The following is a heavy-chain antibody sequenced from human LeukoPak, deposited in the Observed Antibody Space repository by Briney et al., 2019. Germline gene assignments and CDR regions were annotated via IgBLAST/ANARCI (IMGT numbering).Heavy chain of an antibody. J-gene: IGHJ4*02. Sequence: SETLSLTCTVSSGSISSYYWSWIRQPPGKGLEWIGHLSYSGSTNYNPSLKSRVTISVDTSKNQLSLKLSSVTAADTAVYFCAREAGYSSSWYIDYWGQGTLVTVSS. CDR3: AREAGYSSSWYIDY. CDR1: SGSISSYY. CDR2: LSYSGST. V-gene: IGHV4-59*01. D-gene: IGHD6-13*01.